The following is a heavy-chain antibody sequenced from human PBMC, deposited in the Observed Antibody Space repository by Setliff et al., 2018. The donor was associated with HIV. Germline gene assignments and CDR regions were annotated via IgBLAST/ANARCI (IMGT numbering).Heavy chain of an antibody. Sequence: GGSLRLTCAASGFTFSSYSMNWVRQAPGKGLEWVSFISRTSSYIYYADSLKGRFTISRDNAKNSLYLQMNSLRAEDTAVYYCAKPLYDSSGYYLNWYFVLWGRGTLVTVSS. V-gene: IGHV3-21*01. CDR2: ISRTSSYI. CDR3: AKPLYDSSGYYLNWYFVL. CDR1: GFTFSSYS. J-gene: IGHJ2*01. D-gene: IGHD3-22*01.